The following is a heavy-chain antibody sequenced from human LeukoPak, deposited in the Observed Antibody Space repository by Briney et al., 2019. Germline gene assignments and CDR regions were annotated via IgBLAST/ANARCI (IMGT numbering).Heavy chain of an antibody. CDR2: IYYSGST. D-gene: IGHD3-22*01. CDR3: ARGESYYYDSSGYRENAFDI. J-gene: IGHJ3*02. Sequence: SETLSLTCTVSGGSISSYYWSWIRQPPGKGLEWIGYIYYSGSTNYNPSLKSRVTISVDTSKNQFSLKLSSVTAADTAVYYCARGESYYYDSSGYRENAFDIWGQGTMVTVSS. V-gene: IGHV4-59*01. CDR1: GGSISSYY.